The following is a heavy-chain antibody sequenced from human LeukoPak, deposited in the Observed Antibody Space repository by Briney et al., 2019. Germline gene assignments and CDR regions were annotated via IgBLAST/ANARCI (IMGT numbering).Heavy chain of an antibody. D-gene: IGHD4-17*01. CDR2: ISYDGSNK. V-gene: IGHV3-30*18. Sequence: SLRLSCAASGFTFSSYGMHWVRQAPGKVLEWVAVISYDGSNKYYADSVKGRFTISRDNSKNTLYLQMNSLRAEDTAVYYCAKGPHGDTSFEEWARKFDYWGQGTLVTVSS. CDR1: GFTFSSYG. J-gene: IGHJ4*02. CDR3: AKGPHGDTSFEEWARKFDY.